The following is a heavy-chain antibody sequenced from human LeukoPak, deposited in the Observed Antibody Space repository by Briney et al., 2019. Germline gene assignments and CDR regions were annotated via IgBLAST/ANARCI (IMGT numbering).Heavy chain of an antibody. J-gene: IGHJ4*02. CDR3: ASTSGYCSGGNCYSAFDC. CDR2: INHSGST. D-gene: IGHD2-15*01. V-gene: IGHV4-34*01. Sequence: SETLSLTCAVYGGSFSGYYWSWIRQPPGKGLEWIGEINHSGSTNYNLSLKSRVTISVDTSKNQFSLKLSSVTAADTAVYYCASTSGYCSGGNCYSAFDCWGQGTLVTVSS. CDR1: GGSFSGYY.